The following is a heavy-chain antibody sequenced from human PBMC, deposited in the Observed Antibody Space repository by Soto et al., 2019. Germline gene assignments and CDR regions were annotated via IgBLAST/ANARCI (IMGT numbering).Heavy chain of an antibody. J-gene: IGHJ4*02. Sequence: GGSLRLSCAASGFTFSSYWMHWVRQAPGKGLVWVSRISGDVSSTDYADSVKGRFTISRDNAKNTLYLQMNSLRAEDTAVYYCARCIGCSAQDYWGQRTLFTVCS. V-gene: IGHV3-74*01. CDR3: ARCIGCSAQDY. D-gene: IGHD2-15*01. CDR2: ISGDVSST. CDR1: GFTFSSYW.